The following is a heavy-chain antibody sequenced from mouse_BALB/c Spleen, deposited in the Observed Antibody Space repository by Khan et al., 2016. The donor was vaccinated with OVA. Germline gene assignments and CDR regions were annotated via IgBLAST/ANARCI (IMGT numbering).Heavy chain of an antibody. Sequence: QVQLQQSGAELVRLGVSVKIFCKGSGYTFTDYVMYWVKQSHAKSLEWIGVISIYYGDADFSQKFKGRATMTVDRLDSKANMDITRMTSEDSDISYCARGGKIAYGGQWTLVTVSA. J-gene: IGHJ3*01. V-gene: IGHV1S137*01. D-gene: IGHD1-1*02. CDR1: GYTFTDYV. CDR3: ARGGKIAY. CDR2: ISIYYGDA.